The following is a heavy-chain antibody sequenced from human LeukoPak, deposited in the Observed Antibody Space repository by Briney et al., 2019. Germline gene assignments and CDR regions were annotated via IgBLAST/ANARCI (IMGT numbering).Heavy chain of an antibody. D-gene: IGHD4-17*01. CDR3: AKGGWASGGDYADYFDY. CDR2: ISGSGGST. Sequence: GGSLRLSCAASGFTVSNAWMSWVRQAPGKGLEWVSAISGSGGSTYYADSVKGRFTISRDNSKNTLYLQMNSLRAEDTAVYYCAKGGWASGGDYADYFDYWGQGTLVTVSS. J-gene: IGHJ4*02. V-gene: IGHV3-23*01. CDR1: GFTVSNAW.